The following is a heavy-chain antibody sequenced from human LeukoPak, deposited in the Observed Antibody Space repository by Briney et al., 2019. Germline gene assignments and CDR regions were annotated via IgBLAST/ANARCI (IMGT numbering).Heavy chain of an antibody. CDR3: AREDYYYYYMDV. J-gene: IGHJ6*03. CDR1: GGTFSNYA. Sequence: SSVNVSCKASGGTFSNYAISGVRQAPGQELEGMGGIIPIFGTANYAQKFRGRVTMTTDTSTSTDYMELRSLRSDDTAVYYCAREDYYYYYMDVWGKGTTVTVFS. CDR2: IIPIFGTA. V-gene: IGHV1-69*05.